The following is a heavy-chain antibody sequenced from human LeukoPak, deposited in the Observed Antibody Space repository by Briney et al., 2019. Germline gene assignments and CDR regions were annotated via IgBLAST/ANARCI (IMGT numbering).Heavy chain of an antibody. V-gene: IGHV3-64*01. D-gene: IGHD5-18*01. CDR3: ARESVDTAMAYDY. Sequence: GGSLRLSCAASGFTFSSYAMHWVRQAPGKGLEYVSAISSNGGSTYYANSVKGRFTISRDNSKNTLCLQMGSLRAEDMAVYYCARESVDTAMAYDYWGQGTLVTVSS. J-gene: IGHJ4*02. CDR2: ISSNGGST. CDR1: GFTFSSYA.